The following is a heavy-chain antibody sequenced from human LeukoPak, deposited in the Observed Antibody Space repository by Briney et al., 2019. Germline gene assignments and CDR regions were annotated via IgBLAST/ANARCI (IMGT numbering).Heavy chain of an antibody. CDR2: IYYNGNT. J-gene: IGHJ4*02. V-gene: IGHV4-39*01. CDR3: ARLVSPGYFDY. Sequence: SETLSLTCTVSGGSISSSSHFWAWIRQPPGKGREWLANIYYNGNTYYNPSLKSRVTISVDTSKSQFSLKMSSVNAADTAVYYCARLVSPGYFDYWGQGTLVTVSS. CDR1: GGSISSSSHF. D-gene: IGHD2-15*01.